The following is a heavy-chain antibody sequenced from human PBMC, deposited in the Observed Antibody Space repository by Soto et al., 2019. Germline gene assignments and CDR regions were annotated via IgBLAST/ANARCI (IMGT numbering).Heavy chain of an antibody. V-gene: IGHV3-53*01. CDR2: IYSGGST. Sequence: GGSLRLSCAASGFTVSSNYMSWVRQAPGKGLEWVSVIYSGGSTYYADSVKGRFTISGDNSKNTLYLQMNSLRAEDTAVYYCAREPSSYDYGMDVWGQGTTVTVSS. CDR3: AREPSSYDYGMDV. D-gene: IGHD6-13*01. CDR1: GFTVSSNY. J-gene: IGHJ6*02.